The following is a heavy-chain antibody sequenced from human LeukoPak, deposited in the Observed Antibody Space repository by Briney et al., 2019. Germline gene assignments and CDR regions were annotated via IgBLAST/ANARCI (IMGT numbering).Heavy chain of an antibody. CDR2: ISRSRSYI. V-gene: IGHV3-21*01. J-gene: IGHJ6*03. CDR1: GFSLSSYS. D-gene: IGHD2/OR15-2a*01. CDR3: ARDNSNPPDYYYYYYIDV. Sequence: GRCLRLSCPPAGFSLSSYSMNWDSQALGKGLEWVSSISRSRSYIYYADTVKGRFTISRDNAKSSLYLQMNSLRAEDTAVYYCARDNSNPPDYYYYYYIDVWGKGTTVTVSS.